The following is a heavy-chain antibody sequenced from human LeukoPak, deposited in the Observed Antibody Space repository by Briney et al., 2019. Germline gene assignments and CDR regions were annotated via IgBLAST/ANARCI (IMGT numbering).Heavy chain of an antibody. V-gene: IGHV4-4*02. CDR2: IYHSGST. CDR3: ARGSTMVRGVINGRVYFDY. CDR1: GGSISSSNW. J-gene: IGHJ4*02. D-gene: IGHD3-10*01. Sequence: SGTLSLTCAVSGGSISSSNWWSWVRQPPGKGLEWIGEIYHSGSTNYNPSLKSRVTISVDKSKNQFSLKLSSVTAADTAVYYCARGSTMVRGVINGRVYFDYWGQGTLVTVSS.